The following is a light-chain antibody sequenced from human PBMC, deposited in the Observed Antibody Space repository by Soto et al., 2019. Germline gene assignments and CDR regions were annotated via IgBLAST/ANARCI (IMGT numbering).Light chain of an antibody. Sequence: EIVLTQSPATLSLSPGERATLSCRASQSVSSYLAWYQQKPGQAPRLLIYDASNRATGIPARFSGSGSGTDFTLKISRVEAEDVGLYYCMQALQTPLTFGQGTRLEIK. CDR2: DAS. V-gene: IGKV3-11*01. CDR1: QSVSSY. J-gene: IGKJ5*01. CDR3: MQALQTPLT.